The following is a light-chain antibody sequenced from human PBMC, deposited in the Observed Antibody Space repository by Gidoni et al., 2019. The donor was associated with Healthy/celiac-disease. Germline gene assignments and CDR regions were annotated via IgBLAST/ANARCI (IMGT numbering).Light chain of an antibody. CDR2: GAS. J-gene: IGKJ1*01. CDR3: QQYNNWWX. V-gene: IGKV3-15*01. Sequence: DIVITQSPATLSVSPGERATLSCRASQSVSSNFAGYQQKPGQAPRLPIYGASTRATGIPARFSGSGSGTEFTLTISSLQSEDFAVYYCQQYNNWWXXXQGTKVEIK. CDR1: QSVSSN.